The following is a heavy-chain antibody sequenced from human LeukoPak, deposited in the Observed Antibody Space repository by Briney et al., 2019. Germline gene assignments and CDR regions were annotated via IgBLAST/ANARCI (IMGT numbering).Heavy chain of an antibody. J-gene: IGHJ4*02. D-gene: IGHD1/OR15-1a*01. Sequence: SETLSLTCTVSGDSISNSNSYWGWVRRPPGKGLEWIGSIYNTGRTYYNPSLKSRVTISVSTPENQFSLRLSSVTADDMAVYYCARHFPETGRGEQPFDYWGQGTLVIVSS. CDR2: IYNTGRT. CDR3: ARHFPETGRGEQPFDY. V-gene: IGHV4-39*01. CDR1: GDSISNSNSY.